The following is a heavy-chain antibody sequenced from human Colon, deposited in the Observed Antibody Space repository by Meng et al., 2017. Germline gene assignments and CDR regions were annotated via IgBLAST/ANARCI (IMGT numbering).Heavy chain of an antibody. CDR2: INHSGST. J-gene: IGHJ5*02. CDR1: GGSFSGYY. D-gene: IGHD6-19*01. V-gene: IGHV4-34*01. CDR3: ARERLSSGWYGGRWFDP. Sequence: VPGKPGVAGLLKPSGTLSLPWAVYGGSFSGYYWSWIRQPPGKGLELIGEINHSGSTNYNPSLKSRVTISVDTSKNQFSLKLSSVTAADTAVYYCARERLSSGWYGGRWFDPWGQGTLVTVSS.